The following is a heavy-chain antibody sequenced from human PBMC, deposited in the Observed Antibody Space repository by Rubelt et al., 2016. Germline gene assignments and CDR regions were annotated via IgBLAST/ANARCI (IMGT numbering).Heavy chain of an antibody. CDR2: INPSSGST. J-gene: IGHJ4*02. V-gene: IGHV1-46*01. CDR1: GYTFTSCY. CDR3: ARPHPRLTTE. D-gene: IGHD1-1*01. Sequence: QVQLVQSGAEVKKPGASVKVSCRASGYTFTSCYVHWVRQAPGQGLEWMGIINPSSGSTSYAQKFQGRVPITADKSTSTAYMELSSLRSEDTAVYYCARPHPRLTTEWGQGTLVTVSS.